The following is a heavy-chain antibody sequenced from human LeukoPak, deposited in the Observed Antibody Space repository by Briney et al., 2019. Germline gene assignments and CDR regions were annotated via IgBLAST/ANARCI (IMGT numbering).Heavy chain of an antibody. CDR2: IYYSGST. CDR1: GGSISSYY. CDR3: ARETLLWFGELYYYCGMDV. V-gene: IGHV4-59*01. J-gene: IGHJ6*02. D-gene: IGHD3-10*01. Sequence: KSSETLSLTCTVSGGSISSYYWSWTRQPPGKGLEWIGDIYYSGSTNYNPSLKSRVTISVDTSKNQFSLKLSSVTAADTAVYYCARETLLWFGELYYYCGMDVWGQGTTVTASS.